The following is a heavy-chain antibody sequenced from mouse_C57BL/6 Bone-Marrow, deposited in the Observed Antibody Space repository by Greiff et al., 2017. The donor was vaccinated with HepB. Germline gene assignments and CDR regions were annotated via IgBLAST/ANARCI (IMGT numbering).Heavy chain of an antibody. CDR3: TGTTNYAMDY. CDR1: GFTFSNYW. Sequence: DVMLVESGGGLVQPGGSMKLSCVASGFTFSNYWMNWVRQSPEKGLEWVAQIRLKSDNYATHYAESVKGRFTISRDDSKSSVYLQMNNLRAEDTGIYYCTGTTNYAMDYWGQGTSVTVSS. CDR2: IRLKSDNYAT. V-gene: IGHV6-3*01. J-gene: IGHJ4*01. D-gene: IGHD1-1*01.